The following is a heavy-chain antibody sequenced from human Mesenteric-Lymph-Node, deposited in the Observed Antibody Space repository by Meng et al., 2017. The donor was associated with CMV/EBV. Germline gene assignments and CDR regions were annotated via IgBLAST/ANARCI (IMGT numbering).Heavy chain of an antibody. CDR1: GGNFNTYA. Sequence: CRASGGNFNTYAISWVRQAPGQGLEWMGRIIPIHDIPNYAQKFQDRVTITADKSTSTAYMELTSLTSADTAVYYCAIAREEYDYGTDYWGQGTLVTVSS. V-gene: IGHV1-69*04. CDR3: AIAREEYDYGTDY. CDR2: IIPIHDIP. D-gene: IGHD3-10*01. J-gene: IGHJ4*02.